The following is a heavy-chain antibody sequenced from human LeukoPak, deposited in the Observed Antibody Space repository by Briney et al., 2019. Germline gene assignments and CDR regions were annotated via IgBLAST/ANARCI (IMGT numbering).Heavy chain of an antibody. CDR2: IIPIFGTA. Sequence: GASVKVSCKASGGTFSSYAISWVRQAPGRGLEWMGGIIPIFGTANYAQKFQGRVTITADKSTSTAYMELSSLRSEDTAVYYCARGGYCSSTSCRAIENWFDPWGQGTLVTVSS. J-gene: IGHJ5*02. D-gene: IGHD2-2*01. CDR1: GGTFSSYA. CDR3: ARGGYCSSTSCRAIENWFDP. V-gene: IGHV1-69*06.